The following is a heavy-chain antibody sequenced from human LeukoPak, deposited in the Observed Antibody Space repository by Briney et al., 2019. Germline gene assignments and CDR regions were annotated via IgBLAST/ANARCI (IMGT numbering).Heavy chain of an antibody. Sequence: MASETLSLTCTVSGGSISSGGYYWSWIRQHPGKGLEWIGYIYYSGSTYYNPSLKSRVTISVDTSKNQFSLKLSFVTAADTAVYYCARDPGYYGSGSYSSTGPHDWYFDLWGRGTLVTVSS. CDR1: GGSISSGGYY. CDR3: ARDPGYYGSGSYSSTGPHDWYFDL. J-gene: IGHJ2*01. D-gene: IGHD3-10*01. CDR2: IYYSGST. V-gene: IGHV4-31*03.